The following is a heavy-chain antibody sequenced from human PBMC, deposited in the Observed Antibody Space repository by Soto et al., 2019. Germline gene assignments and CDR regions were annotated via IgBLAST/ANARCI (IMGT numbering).Heavy chain of an antibody. CDR2: ISSSSSYI. CDR3: ARDAYYYGSGSYYSPSYYYGMDV. V-gene: IGHV3-21*01. Sequence: GGSLRLSCAASGFPFSSYSMNWVRQAPGKGLEWVSSISSSSSYIYYADSVKGRFTISRDNAKNSLYLQMNSLRAEDTAVYYCARDAYYYGSGSYYSPSYYYGMDVWGQGTTVTVSS. D-gene: IGHD3-10*01. J-gene: IGHJ6*02. CDR1: GFPFSSYS.